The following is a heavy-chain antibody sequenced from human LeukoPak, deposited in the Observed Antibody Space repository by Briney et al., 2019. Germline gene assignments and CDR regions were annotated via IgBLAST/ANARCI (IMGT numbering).Heavy chain of an antibody. D-gene: IGHD6-13*01. J-gene: IGHJ4*02. V-gene: IGHV4-59*01. CDR2: IYYSGST. CDR1: GGCISSYY. Sequence: SETLSLTCTVSGGCISSYYWSWIRQPPGKGLEWIGYIYYSGSTNYNPSLKSRVTISVDTSKNQFSLKLSSVTAADTAVYYCARAWIPQLAFDYWGQGTLVTVSS. CDR3: ARAWIPQLAFDY.